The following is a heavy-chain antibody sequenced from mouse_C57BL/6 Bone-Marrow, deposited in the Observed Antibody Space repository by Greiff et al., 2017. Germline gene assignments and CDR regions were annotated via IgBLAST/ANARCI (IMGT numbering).Heavy chain of an antibody. J-gene: IGHJ3*01. D-gene: IGHD1-1*01. CDR1: GYTFTNYW. V-gene: IGHV1-63*01. Sequence: VQLQQSGAELVRPGTSVKMSCKASGYTFTNYWIGWAKQRPGHGLEWIGDIYPGGGYTNYNEKFKGKATLTADKSSSTAYMQFSSLTSEDSAIYYCALITTVAPFAYWGQGTLVTVSA. CDR3: ALITTVAPFAY. CDR2: IYPGGGYT.